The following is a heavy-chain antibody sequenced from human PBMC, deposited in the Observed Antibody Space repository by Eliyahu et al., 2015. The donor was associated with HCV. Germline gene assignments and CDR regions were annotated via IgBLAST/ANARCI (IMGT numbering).Heavy chain of an antibody. CDR3: ARGQGRRDCSSTSCYRSLYNWFDP. V-gene: IGHV4-34*01. CDR2: INHSGST. J-gene: IGHJ5*02. CDR1: GGSFSGYY. Sequence: QVQLQQWGAGLLKPSETLSLTCAVYGGSFSGYYWSWIRQPPGKGLEWIGEINHSGSTNYNPSLKSRVTISVDTSKNQFSLKLSSVTAADTAVYYCARGQGRRDCSSTSCYRSLYNWFDPWGQGTLVTVSS. D-gene: IGHD2-2*01.